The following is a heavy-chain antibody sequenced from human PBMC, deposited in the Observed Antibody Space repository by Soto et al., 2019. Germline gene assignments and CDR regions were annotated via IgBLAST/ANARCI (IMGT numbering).Heavy chain of an antibody. V-gene: IGHV4-39*07. Sequence: SETLSLTCTVSGGSISSSSYYWGWIRQAPGKGLEWIGRIYYSGSTYYNPSLKSRITISVDTSKNQFSLKLSSVTAADTAVYYFAASCVACGGFNYYGMDVWGQGTTVTVS. D-gene: IGHD2-21*01. CDR2: IYYSGST. CDR1: GGSISSSSYY. CDR3: AASCVACGGFNYYGMDV. J-gene: IGHJ6*02.